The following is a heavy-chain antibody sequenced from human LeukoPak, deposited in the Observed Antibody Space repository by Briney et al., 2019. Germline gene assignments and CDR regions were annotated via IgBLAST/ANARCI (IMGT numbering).Heavy chain of an antibody. D-gene: IGHD4-17*01. V-gene: IGHV4-30-4*01. Sequence: SETLSLTCAVYGGSFSGYYWSWIRQPPGKGLEWIGYIYYSGSTYYNPSLKSRVTISVDTSKNQFSLKLSSVTAADTAVYYCARFYGGTLFDYWGQGTLVTVSS. J-gene: IGHJ4*02. CDR2: IYYSGST. CDR3: ARFYGGTLFDY. CDR1: GGSFSGYY.